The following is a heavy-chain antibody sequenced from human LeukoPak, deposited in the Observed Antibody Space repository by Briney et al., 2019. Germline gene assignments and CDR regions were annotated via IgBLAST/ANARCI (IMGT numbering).Heavy chain of an antibody. D-gene: IGHD3-3*01. Sequence: GGSLRLSCVVSGFTFTTHAMSWVRQAPGKGLEWVSSISTSGANTYYTTSVEGRFTISRDNSKNTLYLQMNSLRAEDTAVYYCARSGFDFLHDYYYYYMDVWGKGTTVTVSS. V-gene: IGHV3-23*01. CDR3: ARSGFDFLHDYYYYYMDV. CDR2: ISTSGANT. CDR1: GFTFTTHA. J-gene: IGHJ6*03.